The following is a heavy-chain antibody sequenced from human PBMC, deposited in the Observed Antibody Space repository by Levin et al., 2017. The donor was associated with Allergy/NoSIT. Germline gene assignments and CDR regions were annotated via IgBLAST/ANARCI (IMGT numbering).Heavy chain of an antibody. V-gene: IGHV3-23*01. CDR1: GFTFSSYA. J-gene: IGHJ4*02. CDR3: AKDSFWGGNSPVFGY. D-gene: IGHD4-23*01. Sequence: GESLKISCAASGFTFSSYAMSWVRQAPGKGLEWVSAISGSGGSTYYADSVKGRFTISRDNSKNTLYLQMNSLRAEDTAVYYCAKDSFWGGNSPVFGYWGQGTLVTVSS. CDR2: ISGSGGST.